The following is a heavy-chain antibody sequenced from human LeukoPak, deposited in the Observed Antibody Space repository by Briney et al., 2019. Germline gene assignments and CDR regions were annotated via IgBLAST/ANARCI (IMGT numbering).Heavy chain of an antibody. CDR2: IYSGGST. CDR3: AREGDSSSSYDAFDI. Sequence: PGGSLRLSCAASGFTVSSNYMSWVHQAPGKGLEWVSVIYSGGSTYYADSVKGRFTISRDNSKNTLYLQMNSLRAEDTAVYYCAREGDSSSSYDAFDIWGQGTMVTVSS. J-gene: IGHJ3*02. CDR1: GFTVSSNY. V-gene: IGHV3-66*02. D-gene: IGHD6-6*01.